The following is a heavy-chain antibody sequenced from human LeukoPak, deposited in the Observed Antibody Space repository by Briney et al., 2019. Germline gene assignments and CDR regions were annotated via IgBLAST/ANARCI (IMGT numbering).Heavy chain of an antibody. CDR1: GDSIGRSSYY. CDR2: IFYSGST. Sequence: SETLSLTCNVSGDSIGRSSYYWGWIRQTPEKGLEWIVSIFYSGSTYYSQSLKSRVIMSLDTSKNQFSLRLTSVTAADTAVYHCARQVAIVEPTDPNWFDSWGQGTLVTVSS. J-gene: IGHJ5*01. V-gene: IGHV4-39*07. CDR3: ARQVAIVEPTDPNWFDS. D-gene: IGHD1-26*01.